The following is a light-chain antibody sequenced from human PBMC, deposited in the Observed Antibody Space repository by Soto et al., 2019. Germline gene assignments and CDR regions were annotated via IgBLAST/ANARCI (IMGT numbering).Light chain of an antibody. CDR3: QQRSNWQGFT. CDR2: DAS. Sequence: EIVLTQSPATLSLSPGERATLSCRASQSLSSYLAWYQQKPGQAPRLLIYDASSRATGIPARFSGSGSGTDFTLTISGLEPEDFAVYYCQQRSNWQGFTFGPGTKVDIK. J-gene: IGKJ3*01. CDR1: QSLSSY. V-gene: IGKV3-11*01.